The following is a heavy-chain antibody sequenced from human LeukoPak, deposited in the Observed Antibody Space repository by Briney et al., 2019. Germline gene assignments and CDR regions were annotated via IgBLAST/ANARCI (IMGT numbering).Heavy chain of an antibody. Sequence: GGSLRLCCAASGFSFSNYAMSWGRQATGKGLESVSGISGSGGSTYYADSVKGRFTISRDNSKNTLYLQMNSLRAEDTAVYYCAKDKTMGYYGSGSFCFDYWGQGTLVTVSS. J-gene: IGHJ4*02. D-gene: IGHD3-10*01. CDR2: ISGSGGST. CDR1: GFSFSNYA. V-gene: IGHV3-23*01. CDR3: AKDKTMGYYGSGSFCFDY.